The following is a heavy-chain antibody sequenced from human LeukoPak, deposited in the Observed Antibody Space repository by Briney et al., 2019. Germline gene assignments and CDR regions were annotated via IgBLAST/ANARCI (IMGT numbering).Heavy chain of an antibody. CDR1: GFPFSSYG. D-gene: IGHD1-1*01. J-gene: IGHJ5*02. Sequence: GGSLRLSCAASGFPFSSYGMNWVRQAPGKGLEWVSYISSSGNTIYYADSVKGRFTIPRDNAKNSLYLQMNSLRAEDTAVYYCAREGNDCEYANSFDPWGQGTLVTVSS. CDR3: AREGNDCEYANSFDP. CDR2: ISSSGNTI. V-gene: IGHV3-48*03.